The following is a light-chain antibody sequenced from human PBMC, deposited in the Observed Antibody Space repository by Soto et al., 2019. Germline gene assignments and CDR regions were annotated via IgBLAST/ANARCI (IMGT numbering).Light chain of an antibody. V-gene: IGKV1-5*01. Sequence: DIQMTQSPSTLSASVGDRVTITCRASQSVSNWLAWYQQKRGKAPELLIYDASSLKSGVPSRFSGSGSGTEFTLTIRNLQPDDFATYYCKQYDNYPLTFGGGTKVDIK. J-gene: IGKJ4*01. CDR2: DAS. CDR1: QSVSNW. CDR3: KQYDNYPLT.